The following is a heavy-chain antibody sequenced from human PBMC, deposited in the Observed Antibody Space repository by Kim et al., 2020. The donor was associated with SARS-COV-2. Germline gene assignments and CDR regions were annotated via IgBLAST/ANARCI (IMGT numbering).Heavy chain of an antibody. Sequence: SETLSLTCTVSGGSVNSGGYYWNWIRQHPGKGLEWIGYIYYSETTYYNPSLKSRVTISADTSKNQFSLKLISVTAADTAIYFCARGSYGPYHDAFDIWGQGTMVTVSS. J-gene: IGHJ3*02. V-gene: IGHV4-31*03. CDR2: IYYSETT. CDR1: GGSVNSGGYY. D-gene: IGHD4-17*01. CDR3: ARGSYGPYHDAFDI.